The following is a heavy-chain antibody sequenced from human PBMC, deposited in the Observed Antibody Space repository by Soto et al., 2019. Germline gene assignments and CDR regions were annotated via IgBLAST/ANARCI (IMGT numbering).Heavy chain of an antibody. J-gene: IGHJ3*02. CDR2: IDWDDDK. CDR1: GFSLSTSGMC. D-gene: IGHD3-22*01. V-gene: IGHV2-70*01. CDR3: ARIRYYYDSSGYYYSDAFDI. Sequence: GSGPTLVNPTQTLTLTCTFSGFSLSTSGMCVSWIRQPPGKALEWLALIDWDDDKYYSTSLKTRLTISKDTSKNQVVLTMTNMDPVDTATYYCARIRYYYDSSGYYYSDAFDIWGQGTMVTVSS.